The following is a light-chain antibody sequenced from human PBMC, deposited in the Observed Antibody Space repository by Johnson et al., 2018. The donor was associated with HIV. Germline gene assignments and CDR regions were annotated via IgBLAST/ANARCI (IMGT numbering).Light chain of an antibody. V-gene: IGLV1-51*01. CDR3: GTWDSSLSAYV. CDR1: SSNIGNNY. J-gene: IGLJ1*01. CDR2: DNN. Sequence: QSVLTQPPSVSAAPGQKVTISCSGSSSNIGNNYVSWYQQVPGTAPKLLIYDNNKRPSGIPDRFSGSKSGTSATLGITALRTGDEADYYCGTWDSSLSAYVFGTGTKVTVL.